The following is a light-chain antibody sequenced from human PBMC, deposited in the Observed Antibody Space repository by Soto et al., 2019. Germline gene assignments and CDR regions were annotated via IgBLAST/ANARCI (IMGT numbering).Light chain of an antibody. CDR1: QSISSW. Sequence: DIQMTQSPSTLSASVGDRVTITCRASQSISSWLAWYQQKPGKAPKLLIYDASSLESGVPSRFSGSGSGTEFTLTISSLQPDDFATYYCQQSLGTFGQGTKVEIK. J-gene: IGKJ1*01. V-gene: IGKV1-5*01. CDR2: DAS. CDR3: QQSLGT.